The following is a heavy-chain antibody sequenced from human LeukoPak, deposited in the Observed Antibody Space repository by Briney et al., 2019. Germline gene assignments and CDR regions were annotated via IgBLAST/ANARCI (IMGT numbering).Heavy chain of an antibody. V-gene: IGHV4-59*11. CDR2: IFYSGNT. D-gene: IGHD1-26*01. Sequence: SETLSLTCTVSGDSITKHYWSWLRQPPGKGLVWIGYIFYSGNTHYNPSLKSRVTMSVDTSKNQFSLRLSSVTPADTAVYYCARDRREGIVGTPDYWGQGTLVTVSS. CDR1: GDSITKHY. CDR3: ARDRREGIVGTPDY. J-gene: IGHJ4*02.